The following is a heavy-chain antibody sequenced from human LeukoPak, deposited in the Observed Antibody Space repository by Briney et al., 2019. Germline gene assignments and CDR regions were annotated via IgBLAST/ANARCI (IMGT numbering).Heavy chain of an antibody. Sequence: CISSSSEVKHYADSVKARFTISRDNDKNSLFLQMDRLRAEDTAVYFCTRDHYDFWSSYWYAFDLWGQGTKVTVSS. CDR2: ISSSSEVK. D-gene: IGHD3-3*01. CDR3: TRDHYDFWSSYWYAFDL. J-gene: IGHJ3*01. V-gene: IGHV3-11*06.